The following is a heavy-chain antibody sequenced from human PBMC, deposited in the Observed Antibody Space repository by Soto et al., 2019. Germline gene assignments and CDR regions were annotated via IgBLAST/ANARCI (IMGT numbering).Heavy chain of an antibody. J-gene: IGHJ4*02. Sequence: PGGSLRLSCAASGFTFDDYAMHWVRQTPGMGLEWDSGISWNSGSIAYADSVKGRFTISRDNARSSLYLQMNSLRAEDTALYYCAKTPSMTLAYYFDYWGQGTPVTVSS. V-gene: IGHV3-9*01. CDR2: ISWNSGSI. CDR1: GFTFDDYA. D-gene: IGHD3-22*01. CDR3: AKTPSMTLAYYFDY.